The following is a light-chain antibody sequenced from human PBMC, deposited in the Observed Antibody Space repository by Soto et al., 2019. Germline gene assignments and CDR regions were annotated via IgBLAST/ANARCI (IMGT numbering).Light chain of an antibody. CDR3: QQYNSYSRT. CDR2: KAS. V-gene: IGKV1-5*03. Sequence: DIQMTQSPSTLSASVGERVTITCRASQSISSWLAWYQQKPGKAPKLLIYKASSLESGVPSRFSGSGSGTEFTLTISSLQPDDFATYYCQQYNSYSRTFGQGTKVKIK. J-gene: IGKJ1*01. CDR1: QSISSW.